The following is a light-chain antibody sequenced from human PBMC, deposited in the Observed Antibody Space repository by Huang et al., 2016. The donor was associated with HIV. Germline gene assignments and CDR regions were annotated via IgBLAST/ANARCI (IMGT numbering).Light chain of an antibody. CDR1: QSITNY. Sequence: DIQMTQSPSSLSASVGDRVTITCRASQSITNYLNWYQQKPGKAPKLLIYAASSLQSGVPSRFSGSGSGTDFTLTINSMQAEDVATYYCQQSHTNPFTFGPGTKLDIK. CDR3: QQSHTNPFT. CDR2: AAS. J-gene: IGKJ3*01. V-gene: IGKV1-39*01.